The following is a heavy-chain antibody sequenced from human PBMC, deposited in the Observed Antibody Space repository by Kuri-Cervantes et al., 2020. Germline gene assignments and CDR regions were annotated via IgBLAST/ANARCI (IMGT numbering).Heavy chain of an antibody. CDR2: ISWDGGST. Sequence: GESLKISCAASGFTFDDYTMHWVRQAPGKGLEWVSLISWDGGSTYYADSVKGRFTISRDNSKNSLYLQMNSLRAEDTAVYYCASPSSDGDYYYYYGMDVWGQGTTVTVSS. CDR1: GFTFDDYT. V-gene: IGHV3-43*01. D-gene: IGHD4-17*01. J-gene: IGHJ6*02. CDR3: ASPSSDGDYYYYYGMDV.